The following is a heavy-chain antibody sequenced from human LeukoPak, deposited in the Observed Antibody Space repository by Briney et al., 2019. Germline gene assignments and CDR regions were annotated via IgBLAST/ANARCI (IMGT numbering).Heavy chain of an antibody. Sequence: PGGSLRLSCAASGFTFSSYSMNWVRQAPGKGLEWVSYISSSSSTIYYADSVKGRFTISRDNAKNSLYLQMNSLRAEDTAVYYCAGGSHSSGWHYLFDYWGQGTLVTVSS. J-gene: IGHJ4*02. CDR1: GFTFSSYS. CDR3: AGGSHSSGWHYLFDY. V-gene: IGHV3-48*01. D-gene: IGHD6-19*01. CDR2: ISSSSSTI.